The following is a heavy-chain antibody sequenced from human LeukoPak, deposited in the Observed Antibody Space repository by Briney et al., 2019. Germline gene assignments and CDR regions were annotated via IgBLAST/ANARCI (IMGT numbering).Heavy chain of an antibody. Sequence: GGSLRPSCAASGFTFSSYGMHWVRQAPGKGLEWVAFIRYDGSNKYYADSVKGRFTISRDNSKNTLYLQMNSLRAEDTAVYYCAKDKGHPHLYYFDYWGQGTLVTVSS. CDR3: AKDKGHPHLYYFDY. CDR2: IRYDGSNK. V-gene: IGHV3-30*02. J-gene: IGHJ4*02. CDR1: GFTFSSYG.